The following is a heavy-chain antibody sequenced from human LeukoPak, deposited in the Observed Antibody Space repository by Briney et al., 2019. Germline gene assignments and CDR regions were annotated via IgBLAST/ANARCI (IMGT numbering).Heavy chain of an antibody. V-gene: IGHV3-9*03. J-gene: IGHJ3*02. CDR3: AKTLPADDAFDI. Sequence: GGSLRLSCAASGFTFDDYAMHWVRQAPGKGLEWVSGISWNSGSIGYADSVKGRFTISRDNAKNSLYLQMNSLRAEDMALYYCAKTLPADDAFDIWGQGTMVTVSS. CDR1: GFTFDDYA. CDR2: ISWNSGSI.